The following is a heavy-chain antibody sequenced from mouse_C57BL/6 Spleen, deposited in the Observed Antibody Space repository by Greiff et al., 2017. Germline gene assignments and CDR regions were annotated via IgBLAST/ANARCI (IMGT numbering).Heavy chain of an antibody. Sequence: VHLVESGPGLVQPSQSLSITCTVSGFSLTSYGVHWVRQSPGKGLEWLGVVWRGGSTDYNAAFISRLSITKDNSKSQVFFKMNSLQADDTAIYYCAKGGGYLDYWGKGTTLTVSS. CDR1: GFSLTSYG. V-gene: IGHV2-5*01. CDR3: AKGGGYLDY. CDR2: VWRGGST. J-gene: IGHJ2*01.